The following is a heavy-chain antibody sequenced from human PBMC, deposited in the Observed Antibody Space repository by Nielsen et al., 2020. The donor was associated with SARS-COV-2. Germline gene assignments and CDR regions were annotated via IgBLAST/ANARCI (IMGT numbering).Heavy chain of an antibody. CDR1: GFTFSGFT. CDR2: ISDSSGYI. V-gene: IGHV3-21*01. Sequence: ESLNISCAASGFTFSGFTMNWVRQAPGKGLELVSFISDSSGYIHNADSLKGRFTISRDTAKNSLFLQMNSLIAEDTAVYYCARGRRGGSGSTDYWGQGTLVTVSS. D-gene: IGHD3-10*01. J-gene: IGHJ4*02. CDR3: ARGRRGGSGSTDY.